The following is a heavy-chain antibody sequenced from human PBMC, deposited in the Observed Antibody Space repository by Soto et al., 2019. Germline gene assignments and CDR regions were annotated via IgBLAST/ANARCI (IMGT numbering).Heavy chain of an antibody. CDR1: GFTFSASA. D-gene: IGHD2-15*01. CDR2: IRSNGRT. J-gene: IGHJ4*02. CDR3: ARLDCSGGSCYPYYVEH. V-gene: IGHV3-73*02. Sequence: EVQLVESGGGLVQPGGSLELSCAASGFTFSASAMHWVRQASGKGLEWVGRIRSNGRTAYAASMQGRFTISRDDSKKTAYLQLHSLKTDDTDVYYCARLDCSGGSCYPYYVEHWGQGALVTVSA.